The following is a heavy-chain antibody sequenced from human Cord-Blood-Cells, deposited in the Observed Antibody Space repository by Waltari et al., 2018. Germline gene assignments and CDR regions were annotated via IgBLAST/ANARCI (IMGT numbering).Heavy chain of an antibody. CDR3: ARHPLYYDILTGVDY. CDR2: IYYSGST. D-gene: IGHD3-9*01. V-gene: IGHV4-39*07. J-gene: IGHJ4*02. CDR1: GGSISSSSYY. Sequence: QLQLQESGPGLVKPSETLSLTCTVSGGSISSSSYYWGWIRQPPGKGLEWIGSIYYSGSTYYTPSLTSRVTISVDTSKNQFSLKLSSVTAADTAVYYCARHPLYYDILTGVDYWGQGTLVTVSS.